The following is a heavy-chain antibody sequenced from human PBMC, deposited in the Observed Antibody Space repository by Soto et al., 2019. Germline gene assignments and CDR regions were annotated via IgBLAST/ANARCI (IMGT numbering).Heavy chain of an antibody. CDR1: GLTFSKHA. CDR2: ITGGGDSI. CDR3: TKDGEYAYLAGFNRKLDP. V-gene: IGHV3-23*01. Sequence: GGSLRLSCVVSGLTFSKHAMSWVRQAPGKGLEWVAGITGGGDSIYYADSVKGRFAISRDNSKNMLYLQMYGLTADDTAVYYCTKDGEYAYLAGFNRKLDPWGQGSLVTVSS. D-gene: IGHD3-9*01. J-gene: IGHJ5*01.